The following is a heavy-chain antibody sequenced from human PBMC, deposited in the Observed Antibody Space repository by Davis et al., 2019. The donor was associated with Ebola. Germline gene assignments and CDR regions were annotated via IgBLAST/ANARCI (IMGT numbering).Heavy chain of an antibody. Sequence: GESLKISCAASGFTFSSYGMHWVRQAPGKGLEWVAFIRYDGSNKYYADSVKGRFTISRDNAKNSLYLQMNSLRAEDTAVYYCARAFVLWGQGTLVTVSS. CDR3: ARAFVL. J-gene: IGHJ4*02. D-gene: IGHD2-8*01. CDR2: IRYDGSNK. V-gene: IGHV3-30*02. CDR1: GFTFSSYG.